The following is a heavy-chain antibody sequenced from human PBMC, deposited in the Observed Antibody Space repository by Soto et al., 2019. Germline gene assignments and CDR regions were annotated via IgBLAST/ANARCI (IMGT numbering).Heavy chain of an antibody. CDR1: GFTFSSYA. D-gene: IGHD1-1*01. V-gene: IGHV3-30-3*01. Sequence: PGGSLRLSCADSGFTFSSYAMHWVRQAPGKGLEWVAVISYDGSDKYYADSVKGRFTISRDNAKNTLYLQMNSLRAEDTAVYYCARGGTVPPFNSYFGYWGQGTLVTVSS. CDR2: ISYDGSDK. J-gene: IGHJ4*02. CDR3: ARGGTVPPFNSYFGY.